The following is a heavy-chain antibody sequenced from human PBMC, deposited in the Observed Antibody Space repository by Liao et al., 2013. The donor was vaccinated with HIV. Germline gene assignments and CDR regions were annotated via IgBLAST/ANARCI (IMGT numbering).Heavy chain of an antibody. CDR3: TRGTDAYSRAEYFTD. J-gene: IGHJ1*01. Sequence: QLQLQESGSGLAKPSETLSLTCAVSGDSISRTSFYWAWIRQPPGKGLEWIGSIYYSGHSYYNPSLKSRVTISVDTSKNQFSLKLNSLTAADAAVYYCTRGTDAYSRAEYFTDWGRGTLVAVSS. CDR2: IYYSGHS. V-gene: IGHV4-39*07. CDR1: GDSISRTSFY. D-gene: IGHD5-24*01.